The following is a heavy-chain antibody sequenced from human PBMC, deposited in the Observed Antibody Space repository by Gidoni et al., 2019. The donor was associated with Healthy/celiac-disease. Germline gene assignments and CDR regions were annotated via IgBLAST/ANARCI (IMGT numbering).Heavy chain of an antibody. V-gene: IGHV1-2*06. J-gene: IGHJ4*02. CDR1: GTTSRAHC. D-gene: IGHD4-17*01. CDR2: INPNSGGT. CDR3: ARVNSPVWTVTNDWDYFDY. Sequence: QVQLVQSGPEVKKPGASVKVSCKDSGTTSRAHCMHWVRQAPGQGLEWMGRINPNSGGTNYAQKFQGRVTMTRYTSISTAYMELSRLRSDDTAVYYCARVNSPVWTVTNDWDYFDYWGQGTLVTVSS.